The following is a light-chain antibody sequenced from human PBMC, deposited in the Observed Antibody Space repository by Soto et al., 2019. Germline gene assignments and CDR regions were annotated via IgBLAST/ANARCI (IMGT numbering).Light chain of an antibody. V-gene: IGLV2-14*01. CDR3: VSYTTSASYV. Sequence: QSALTQPPSASGSPGQSVTISCTGTNNDIGGYTYVSWYQQLPGKAPKLMIYEVNNRPSGVSNRFSGSKSGNTASLTISGLQAEDEADYYCVSYTTSASYVFGTGTKLTVL. CDR2: EVN. CDR1: NNDIGGYTY. J-gene: IGLJ1*01.